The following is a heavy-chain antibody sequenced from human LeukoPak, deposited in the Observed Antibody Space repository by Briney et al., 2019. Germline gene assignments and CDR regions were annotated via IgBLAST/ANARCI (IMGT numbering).Heavy chain of an antibody. J-gene: IGHJ4*02. D-gene: IGHD6-19*01. CDR2: ISSSSSTI. CDR1: GFTFSSCS. Sequence: GGSLRLSCAASGFTFSSCSMNWVRQAPGEGLEWVSYISSSSSTIYYADSVKDRFTISRDNAKNSLSLQMNSLRADDTAVYYCAREVAGFDYWGQGTLVTVSS. V-gene: IGHV3-48*01. CDR3: AREVAGFDY.